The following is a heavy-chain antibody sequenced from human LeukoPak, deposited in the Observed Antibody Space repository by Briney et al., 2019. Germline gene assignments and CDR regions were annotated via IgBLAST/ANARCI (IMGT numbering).Heavy chain of an antibody. CDR2: ITTSSATT. Sequence: GGSLRLSCAASGFTLSSYGMSWVRQAPGKGLEWVSFITTSSATTSYADSVKGRFTISRDNPRNTLYMQMNSLRDEDTALYYCAIMHGYYDGSGYWVQWGQGTLVTVSS. J-gene: IGHJ4*02. CDR1: GFTLSSYG. V-gene: IGHV3-23*01. D-gene: IGHD3-22*01. CDR3: AIMHGYYDGSGYWVQ.